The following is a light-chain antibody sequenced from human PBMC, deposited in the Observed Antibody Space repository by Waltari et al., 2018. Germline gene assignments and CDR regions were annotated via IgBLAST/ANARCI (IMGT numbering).Light chain of an antibody. V-gene: IGKV1-39*01. CDR1: QSISRY. Sequence: DIQMTQSPSSLSASVGDRVTITCRASQSISRYLNWYQQKPGKAPKILIYAASGLQSGVPSGFRGRGSGTDFTLTISSLQPEDFATYYCQQSYSTLMYTFGQGTKLEIK. CDR2: AAS. J-gene: IGKJ2*01. CDR3: QQSYSTLMYT.